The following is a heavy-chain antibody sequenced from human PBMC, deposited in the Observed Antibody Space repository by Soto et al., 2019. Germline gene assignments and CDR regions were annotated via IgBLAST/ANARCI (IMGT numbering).Heavy chain of an antibody. V-gene: IGHV1-2*02. CDR1: GYGFTGYY. D-gene: IGHD2-8*01. J-gene: IGHJ3*01. CDR2: INPRTGDT. CDR3: AIIMGHRDAFSV. Sequence: ASVKVSCKASGYGFTGYYIHWVRQARGKGLEWMGWINPRTGDTSFVDKYEGRVSGIRDTSISTAYLEMQSLTSDDTAVYYCAIIMGHRDAFSVWGQGTPVTVSS.